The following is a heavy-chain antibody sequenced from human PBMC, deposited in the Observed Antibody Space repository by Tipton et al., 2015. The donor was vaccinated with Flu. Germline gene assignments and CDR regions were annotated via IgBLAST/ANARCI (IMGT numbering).Heavy chain of an antibody. Sequence: QLVQSGPEVKKPGASVKVSCKASGYTFTGYYMHWVRQAPGQGLEWMGWINPNSGGTNYAQKFQGWVTMTRDTSISTAYMELSRLRSDDTAVYYCARGARDWNYLFWFDPWGQGTLVTVSS. J-gene: IGHJ5*02. CDR3: ARGARDWNYLFWFDP. D-gene: IGHD1-7*01. CDR2: INPNSGGT. V-gene: IGHV1-2*04. CDR1: GYTFTGYY.